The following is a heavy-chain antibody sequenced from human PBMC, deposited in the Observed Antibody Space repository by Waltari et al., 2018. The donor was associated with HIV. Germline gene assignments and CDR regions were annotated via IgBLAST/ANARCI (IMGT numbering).Heavy chain of an antibody. J-gene: IGHJ4*02. V-gene: IGHV1-24*01. Sequence: VQLVQSGAVVKKPGASVKVSCKVSGYTLTELSIHWATPPPGQGLEWMGGFDPEDGETIYAQKFQGRVTMTEDTSTDTAYMELSSLRSEDTAVYYCATFVLFYDSSGYYDYWGQGTLVTVSS. CDR1: GYTLTELS. CDR3: ATFVLFYDSSGYYDY. CDR2: FDPEDGET. D-gene: IGHD3-22*01.